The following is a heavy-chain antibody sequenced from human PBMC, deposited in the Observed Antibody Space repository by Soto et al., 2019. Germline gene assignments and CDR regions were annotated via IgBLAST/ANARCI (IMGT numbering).Heavy chain of an antibody. J-gene: IGHJ6*02. Sequence: QVQLVESGGGVVQPGRSLRLSCAASGFTFSSYGMHWVRQAPGKGLEWVAVIWYDGSNKYYADSVKGRFTISRDNSKNSLYLQMNSLRAEDTAVYYCARDLPGIAVAALYGMDVWGQGTTVTVSS. D-gene: IGHD6-19*01. CDR2: IWYDGSNK. V-gene: IGHV3-33*01. CDR3: ARDLPGIAVAALYGMDV. CDR1: GFTFSSYG.